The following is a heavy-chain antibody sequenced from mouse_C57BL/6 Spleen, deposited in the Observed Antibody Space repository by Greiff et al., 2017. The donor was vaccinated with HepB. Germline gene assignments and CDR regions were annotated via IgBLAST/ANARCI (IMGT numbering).Heavy chain of an antibody. D-gene: IGHD1-1*01. V-gene: IGHV1-54*01. CDR1: GYAFTNYL. CDR3: ARRGYGSSYWYYFDY. Sequence: QVQLQQSGAELVRPGTSVKVSCKASGYAFTNYLIEWVKQRPGQGLEWIGVINPGSGGTNYNEKFKGKATLTADKSSSTAYMQLSSLTSEDSAVYCCARRGYGSSYWYYFDYWGQGTTLTVSS. J-gene: IGHJ2*01. CDR2: INPGSGGT.